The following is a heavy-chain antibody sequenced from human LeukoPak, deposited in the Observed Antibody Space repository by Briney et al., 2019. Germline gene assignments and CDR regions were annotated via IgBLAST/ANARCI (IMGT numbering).Heavy chain of an antibody. J-gene: IGHJ4*02. CDR2: IHYSGST. D-gene: IGHD2/OR15-2a*01. CDR1: GGSITSGDYY. CDR3: ARAVIPAADY. V-gene: IGHV4-30-4*01. Sequence: SETLSLTCTVSGGSITSGDYYWSWIRQPPGKGLEWIGYIHYSGSTYYNPSLKSRVTITVDTSKNQFSLKLSSVTAADTAVYYCARAVIPAADYWGQGTLVTVSS.